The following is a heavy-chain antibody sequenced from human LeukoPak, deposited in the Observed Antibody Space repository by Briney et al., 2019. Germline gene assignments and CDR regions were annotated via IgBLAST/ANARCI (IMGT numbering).Heavy chain of an antibody. CDR2: IIPIFGTA. CDR1: GGTFSSYA. J-gene: IGHJ4*02. D-gene: IGHD3-22*01. V-gene: IGHV1-69*01. CDR3: ARVSFRITMIVVVAGGEIDY. Sequence: GSSVKVSCKASGGTFSSYAISWVRQAPGQGLEWMGGIIPIFGTANYAQKFQGRVTITADESTSTAYMELRSLRSDDTAVYYCARVSFRITMIVVVAGGEIDYWGQGTLVTVSS.